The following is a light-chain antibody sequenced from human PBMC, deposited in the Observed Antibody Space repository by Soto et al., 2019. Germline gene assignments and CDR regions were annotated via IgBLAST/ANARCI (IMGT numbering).Light chain of an antibody. J-gene: IGKJ1*01. V-gene: IGKV1-5*03. CDR1: QTISSW. Sequence: DIQMTQSPSTLSGSVGDRVTITCRASQTISSWLAWYQQKPGKAPKLLIYKASTLISGVQSRFSGSGSGTEFTLTISSLQPDDFATYYCQHYNNYSEAFGQGTKVELK. CDR3: QHYNNYSEA. CDR2: KAS.